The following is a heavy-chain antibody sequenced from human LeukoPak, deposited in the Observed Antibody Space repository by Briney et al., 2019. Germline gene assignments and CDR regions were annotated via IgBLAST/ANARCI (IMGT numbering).Heavy chain of an antibody. D-gene: IGHD1-1*01. CDR2: IKQDGSEK. V-gene: IGHV3-7*03. CDR1: GFSFSSYW. CDR3: ASGGYTFFY. J-gene: IGHJ4*02. Sequence: GGSLRLSCAASGFSFSSYWMNWVRQAPGKGLEWVANIKQDGSEKYYVDSVKGRFTISRDNAKNSLYLQMNSLRAEDTAVYYCASGGYTFFYWGQGTLVTVSS.